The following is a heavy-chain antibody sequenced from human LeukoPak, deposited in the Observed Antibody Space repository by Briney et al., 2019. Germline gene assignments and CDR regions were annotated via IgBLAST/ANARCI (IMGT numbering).Heavy chain of an antibody. Sequence: SETLSLTCAVYGGSFSGYYWSWIRQPPGKGLEWIGEINHSGSANYNSSLKCRVTLSIDTSKNQFSLILSSVTAADTAVYYCARSAGYSSAWGQGTRVTVSS. CDR2: INHSGSA. CDR1: GGSFSGYY. D-gene: IGHD6-19*01. V-gene: IGHV4-34*01. CDR3: ARSAGYSSA. J-gene: IGHJ5*02.